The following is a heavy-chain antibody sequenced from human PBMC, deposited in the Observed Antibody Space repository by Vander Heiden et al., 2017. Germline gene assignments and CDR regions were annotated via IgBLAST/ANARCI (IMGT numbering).Heavy chain of an antibody. CDR1: GFTLDGYV. Sequence: VQLVESGVGWVQPARSLTLSCAASGFTLDGYVMHWVRQAPGKGLEWVSGITWNSGSIAYAESVKGRFTISRENAKNSLYLQMKSLRDEDTAVYYCAKDMRGKRYYGLDVWGRGTTVTVSS. CDR2: ITWNSGSI. CDR3: AKDMRGKRYYGLDV. V-gene: IGHV3-9*01. J-gene: IGHJ6*02.